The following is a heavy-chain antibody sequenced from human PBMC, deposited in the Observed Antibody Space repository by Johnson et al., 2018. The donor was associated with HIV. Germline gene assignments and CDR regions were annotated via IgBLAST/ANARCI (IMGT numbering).Heavy chain of an antibody. V-gene: IGHV3-30*18. CDR3: AKARSLLDYGGFDAFDI. Sequence: QVQLVESGGGVVRPGGSLRLSCAASGFTFDDYAMHWVRQAPGKGLEWVAIIYYDGTNKYYADSVKGRFTISRDNSKNTLSLQMISLRAEDTAMYYCAKARSLLDYGGFDAFDIWGQGTLVIVSS. D-gene: IGHD4-23*01. J-gene: IGHJ3*02. CDR1: GFTFDDYA. CDR2: IYYDGTNK.